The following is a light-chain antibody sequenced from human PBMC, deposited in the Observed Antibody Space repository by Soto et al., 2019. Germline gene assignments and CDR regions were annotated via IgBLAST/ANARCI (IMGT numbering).Light chain of an antibody. CDR1: HSDIGGYNY. CDR2: DVS. V-gene: IGLV2-14*03. J-gene: IGLJ2*01. Sequence: QSALTQPASVSGSPGQSLTISCTGTHSDIGGYNYVSWYQQHPGKAPKLMIYDVSNRPSGVSYRFSGSKSGNTASLTISGLQAEDEADYYCSSYTSRSTLGVFGGGTKVTVL. CDR3: SSYTSRSTLGV.